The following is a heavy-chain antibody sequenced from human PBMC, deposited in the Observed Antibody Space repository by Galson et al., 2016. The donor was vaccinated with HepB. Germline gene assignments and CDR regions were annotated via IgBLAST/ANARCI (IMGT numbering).Heavy chain of an antibody. CDR3: ARAPKGGGYGLDV. V-gene: IGHV3-13*04. D-gene: IGHD3-16*01. Sequence: SLRLSCAASGSNFSLYDMHWVRQVTGKGLEWVSAIATTGDTYYPGSVKGRFTISRENAKNSMFLQMNSLRVGDTAVYYCARAPKGGGYGLDVWGKGTTVTVSS. J-gene: IGHJ6*04. CDR2: IATTGDT. CDR1: GSNFSLYD.